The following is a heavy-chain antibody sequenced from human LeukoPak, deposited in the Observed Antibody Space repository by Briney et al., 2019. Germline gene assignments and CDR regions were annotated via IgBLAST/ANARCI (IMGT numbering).Heavy chain of an antibody. V-gene: IGHV4-34*01. CDR2: INHSGST. D-gene: IGHD3-3*01. CDR1: GGSFSGYY. CDR3: ARAEGDFWSGYPLGFDY. J-gene: IGHJ4*02. Sequence: SETLSLTCAVYGGSFSGYYWSWIRQPPGKGLEWIGEINHSGSTNYNPSLKSRVTISVDTSKNQFSLKLSSVTAADTAVYYCARAEGDFWSGYPLGFDYWGQGTLVTVSS.